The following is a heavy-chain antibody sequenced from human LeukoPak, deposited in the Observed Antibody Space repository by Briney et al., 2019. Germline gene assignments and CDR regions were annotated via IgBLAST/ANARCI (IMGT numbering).Heavy chain of an antibody. CDR1: GFTFSNYA. V-gene: IGHV3-23*01. CDR3: AKVGGLLHLDY. J-gene: IGHJ4*02. CDR2: ISGSGGSA. D-gene: IGHD3-10*01. Sequence: GGSLRLSCAASGFTFSNYAMNWVRQAPGKGLEWVSAISGSGGSAYYADSVKGRFTISRDNSKNTLYLQMNSLRAEDTAVYYCAKVGGLLHLDYWGQGTLVTVSS.